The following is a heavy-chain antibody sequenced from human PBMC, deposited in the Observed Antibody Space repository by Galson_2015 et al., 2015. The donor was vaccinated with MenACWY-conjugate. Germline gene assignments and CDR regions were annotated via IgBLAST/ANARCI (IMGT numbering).Heavy chain of an antibody. CDR1: GFTFSSYA. Sequence: SLRLSCAASGFTFSSYAMSWVRQAPGKGLEWVSAISGSGGSTYYADSVKGRFTISRDNSKNTLYLQMNSLRAEDTAVYYCAKTVIRDYYGSGSYSVDDAFDIWGQGTMVTVSS. CDR3: AKTVIRDYYGSGSYSVDDAFDI. CDR2: ISGSGGST. J-gene: IGHJ3*02. D-gene: IGHD3-10*01. V-gene: IGHV3-23*01.